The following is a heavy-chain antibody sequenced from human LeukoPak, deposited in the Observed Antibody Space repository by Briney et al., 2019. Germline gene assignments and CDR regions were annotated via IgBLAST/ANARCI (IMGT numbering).Heavy chain of an antibody. CDR1: GFTFSTYS. CDR2: ISGSSSTI. V-gene: IGHV3-48*01. CDR3: ARAIGAAVDF. D-gene: IGHD6-13*01. Sequence: GGSLRLSCTAPGFTFSTYSMNWVRQAPGKGLEWVSYISGSSSTIYYADSVKGRFTISRDNANNSLFLQMNSLRAEDTAVYYCARAIGAAVDFWGQGALVTVSS. J-gene: IGHJ4*02.